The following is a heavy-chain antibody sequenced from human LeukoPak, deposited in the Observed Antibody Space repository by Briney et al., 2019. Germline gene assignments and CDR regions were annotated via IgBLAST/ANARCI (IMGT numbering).Heavy chain of an antibody. CDR3: ARGPPRGKYYYMDV. CDR2: IGTASDT. J-gene: IGHJ6*03. CDR1: GSTVSSFD. Sequence: GGSLRLSCAASGSTVSSFDMDWVRQPTGQCLEWVSTIGTASDTYYPGSVEGRFTLSRDNAKNSLYLQMNSLTAGDTAVYYCARGPPRGKYYYMDVWGKGTTVTVSS. V-gene: IGHV3-13*04. D-gene: IGHD1-1*01.